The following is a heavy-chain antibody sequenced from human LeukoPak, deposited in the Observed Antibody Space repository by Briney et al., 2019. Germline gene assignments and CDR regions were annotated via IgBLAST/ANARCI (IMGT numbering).Heavy chain of an antibody. J-gene: IGHJ4*02. CDR3: AKDTRAAAVSYFDY. CDR2: ISGSGGST. D-gene: IGHD6-13*01. CDR1: GFTFSSYG. V-gene: IGHV3-23*01. Sequence: PGGTLRLSCAASGFTFSSYGMSWVRQAPGKGLEWVSAISGSGGSTYYADSVKGRFTISRDNSKNTLYLQMNSLRAEDTAVYYCAKDTRAAAVSYFDYWGQGTLVTVSS.